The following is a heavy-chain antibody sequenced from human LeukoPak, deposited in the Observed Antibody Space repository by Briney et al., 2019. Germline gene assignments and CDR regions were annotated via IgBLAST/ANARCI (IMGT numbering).Heavy chain of an antibody. CDR1: GFTFSSYA. Sequence: QAGGSLRLSCAASGFTFSSYAMSWVRQAPGKGLEWVANIKQDGSEKYYVDSVKGRFTISRDNAKNSLYLQMNSLRAEDTAVYYCARAGVSVVVPAAIQPFYYYYGMDVWGQGTTVTVSS. D-gene: IGHD2-2*02. V-gene: IGHV3-7*01. CDR3: ARAGVSVVVPAAIQPFYYYYGMDV. CDR2: IKQDGSEK. J-gene: IGHJ6*02.